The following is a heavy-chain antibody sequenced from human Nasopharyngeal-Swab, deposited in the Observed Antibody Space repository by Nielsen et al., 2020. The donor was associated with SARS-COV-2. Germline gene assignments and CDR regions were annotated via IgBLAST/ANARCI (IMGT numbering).Heavy chain of an antibody. Sequence: VRQAPGKGLEWVGRIKSKTDGGTTDYAAPVKGRFTISRDDSKNTLYLQMNSLKTEVTAVYYCTTDLAYCGGDCYSPYYYGMDVWGQGTTVTVSS. CDR2: IKSKTDGGTT. D-gene: IGHD2-21*02. J-gene: IGHJ6*02. V-gene: IGHV3-15*01. CDR3: TTDLAYCGGDCYSPYYYGMDV.